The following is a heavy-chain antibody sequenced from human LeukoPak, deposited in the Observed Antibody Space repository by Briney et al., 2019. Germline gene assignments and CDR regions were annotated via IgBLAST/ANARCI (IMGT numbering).Heavy chain of an antibody. J-gene: IGHJ4*02. V-gene: IGHV3-11*01. CDR2: ISSSGSTI. D-gene: IGHD2-8*01. CDR1: GFTFSDDY. Sequence: AGSLRLSCAASGFTFSDDYMSWIRQAPGKGLKRVSYISSSGSTIYYADSVKGRFTISRDNAKNSLYLRMNSLRAEDTAVYYCARDGYCTNGICYGGPERPFDYWGQGTLVTVSS. CDR3: ARDGYCTNGICYGGPERPFDY.